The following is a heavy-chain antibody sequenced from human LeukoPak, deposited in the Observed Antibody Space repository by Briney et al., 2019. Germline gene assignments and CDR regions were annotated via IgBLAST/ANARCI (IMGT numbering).Heavy chain of an antibody. CDR1: GSTFSNYW. CDR3: ARDNGVVHGVYYMDV. Sequence: GGSLRLSCAASGSTFSNYWMTWVRQAPGKGLEWVADIKQDGSEKLYVKSVRGRFTVSRDNAKMSLFLQLNSLRAEDTAVYYCARDNGVVHGVYYMDVWGKGTTITVS. J-gene: IGHJ6*03. CDR2: IKQDGSEK. V-gene: IGHV3-7*01. D-gene: IGHD3-3*01.